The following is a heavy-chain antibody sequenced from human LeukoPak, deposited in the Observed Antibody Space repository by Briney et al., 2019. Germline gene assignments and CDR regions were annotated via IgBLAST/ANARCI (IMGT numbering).Heavy chain of an antibody. CDR2: ISSSGSTI. J-gene: IGHJ3*02. CDR1: GFTFSDYY. D-gene: IGHD2-2*01. Sequence: PGGSLRLSCAASGFTFSDYYMSWIRQDPGKGLEWVSHISSSGSTIYYADSVKGRFTISRDNAKNSLYLQMISLRAEDTAVYYCARDCGSTSCYGHAFDIWGQGTMVTVSS. CDR3: ARDCGSTSCYGHAFDI. V-gene: IGHV3-11*01.